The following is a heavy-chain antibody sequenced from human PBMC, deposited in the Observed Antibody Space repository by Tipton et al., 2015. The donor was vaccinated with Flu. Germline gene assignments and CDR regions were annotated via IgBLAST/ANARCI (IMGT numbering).Heavy chain of an antibody. CDR2: ISTSGSYI. CDR1: GFIFGHYS. J-gene: IGHJ6*02. CDR3: ARDTKFFYDRSGYSEYNGMDV. V-gene: IGHV3-21*01. Sequence: SLRLSCAASGFIFGHYSLNWVRQAPGKGLEWVSSISTSGSYIHYADSVKGRFTISRDSAKNSLYLQMNGLRVDDTAVYYCARDTKFFYDRSGYSEYNGMDVWGQGTTVTVSS. D-gene: IGHD3-22*01.